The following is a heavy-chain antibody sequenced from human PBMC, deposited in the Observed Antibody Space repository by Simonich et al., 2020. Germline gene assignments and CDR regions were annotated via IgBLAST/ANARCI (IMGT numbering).Heavy chain of an antibody. CDR1: GGSFSGYY. CDR3: ARRANWNWYFDL. CDR2: INHSGSN. J-gene: IGHJ2*01. V-gene: IGHV4-34*01. Sequence: QVQLQQWGAGLLKPSETLSLTCAVYGGSFSGYYWSWIRQPPGKGLEWIGEINHSGSNNYHPSLKSRVTISVDTSKNQFSLKLSSVTAADTAVYYCARRANWNWYFDLWGRGTLVTVSS. D-gene: IGHD1-1*01.